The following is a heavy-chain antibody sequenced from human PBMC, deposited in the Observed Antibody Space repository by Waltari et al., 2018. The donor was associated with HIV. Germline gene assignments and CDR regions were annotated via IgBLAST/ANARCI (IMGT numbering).Heavy chain of an antibody. CDR1: GFTVTTDY. V-gene: IGHV3-53*01. J-gene: IGHJ4*01. Sequence: DVDLVASVGGFIQPEGSLRLSCFASGFTVTTDYLTWARQAPGKGLEWVSFSDNLDQTFYADSVEGRFTVSRDDSQNTLFRHRTNLRAEDTAVYYCASLLGEDFDLWGDGTLVTVSS. CDR3: ASLLGEDFDL. D-gene: IGHD3-16*01. CDR2: SDNLDQT.